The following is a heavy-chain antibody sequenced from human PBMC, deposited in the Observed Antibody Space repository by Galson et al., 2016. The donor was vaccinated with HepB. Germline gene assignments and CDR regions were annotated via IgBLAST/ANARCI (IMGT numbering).Heavy chain of an antibody. CDR3: ARAPEGYCSGGSCYGY. V-gene: IGHV1-18*01. J-gene: IGHJ4*02. Sequence: APGQGLEWMGWISASNGNTNYAQKLQGRVTMTTDTSTSTAYMELRSLRSDDTAVYYCARAPEGYCSGGSCYGYWGQGTLVTVSS. D-gene: IGHD2-15*01. CDR2: ISASNGNT.